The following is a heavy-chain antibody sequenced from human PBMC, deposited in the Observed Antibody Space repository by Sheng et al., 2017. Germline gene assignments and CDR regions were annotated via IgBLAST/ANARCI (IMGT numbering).Heavy chain of an antibody. D-gene: IGHD3-3*01. J-gene: IGHJ4*01. CDR2: INDSGGT. V-gene: IGHV1-2*02. CDR3: ARGLVMSHDFDY. CDR1: GYTFSYSF. Sequence: QVQLVQSGAEVKKPGASVKVSCKASGYTFSYSFMHWVRQAPGQGPEWMGWINDSGGTNYAQKFQGRVTLTRDTSISTAYMQLDRLTSDDTAFYYCARGLVMSHDFDYWG.